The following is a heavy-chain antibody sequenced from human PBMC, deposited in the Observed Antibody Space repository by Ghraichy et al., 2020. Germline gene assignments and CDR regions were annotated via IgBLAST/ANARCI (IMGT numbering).Heavy chain of an antibody. CDR1: GGSISSSSYY. CDR3: ARQGKPDPNYYYYGMDV. J-gene: IGHJ6*02. CDR2: IYYSGST. V-gene: IGHV4-39*01. Sequence: SETLSLTCTVSGGSISSSSYYWGWIRQPPGKGLEWIGSIYYSGSTYYNPSLKSRVTISVDTSKNQFSLKLSSVTAADTAVYYCARQGKPDPNYYYYGMDVWGQGTTVTVSS. D-gene: IGHD1-14*01.